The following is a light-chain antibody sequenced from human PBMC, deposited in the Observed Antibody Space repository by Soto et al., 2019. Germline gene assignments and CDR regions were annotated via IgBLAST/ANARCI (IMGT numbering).Light chain of an antibody. V-gene: IGLV2-8*01. Sequence: QSVLTQPPSASRSPGQSVTISCTGTSSDIGAYNYVSWYQQHPGKAPKLIIYEVSQRPSGVPDRFSGSKSGNTASLTVSGLQLEDEADYYCSSFTGSDNPFGGGTKLTVL. CDR1: SSDIGAYNY. CDR2: EVS. CDR3: SSFTGSDNP. J-gene: IGLJ2*01.